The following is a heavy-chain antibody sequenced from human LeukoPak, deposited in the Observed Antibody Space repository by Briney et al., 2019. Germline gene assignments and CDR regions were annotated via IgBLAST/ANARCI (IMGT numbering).Heavy chain of an antibody. Sequence: SETLSLTCTVSGGSISSGGYYWSWIRQHPGKGLEWIGYIYYSGSTYYNPSLKSRVTISVDTSKNQFSLKLSSVTAADTAVYYCATEKVVYGGYGDWGQGTLVTVSS. D-gene: IGHD5-12*01. CDR1: GGSISSGGYY. J-gene: IGHJ4*02. V-gene: IGHV4-31*03. CDR2: IYYSGST. CDR3: ATEKVVYGGYGD.